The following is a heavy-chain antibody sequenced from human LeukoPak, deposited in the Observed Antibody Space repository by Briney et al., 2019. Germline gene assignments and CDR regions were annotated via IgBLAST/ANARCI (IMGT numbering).Heavy chain of an antibody. J-gene: IGHJ1*01. CDR3: TTDWKGIAVAGHQT. CDR1: GFTFSNAW. CDR2: IKSKIDGGTT. V-gene: IGHV3-15*01. Sequence: GGSLRLSCAASGFTFSNAWMSWVRQAPGKGLEWVGRIKSKIDGGTTDHAAPVKGRFSISRDDSTNTLFLQMNSLKTEDTGVYYCTTDWKGIAVAGHQTWGQGTLVTVSS. D-gene: IGHD6-19*01.